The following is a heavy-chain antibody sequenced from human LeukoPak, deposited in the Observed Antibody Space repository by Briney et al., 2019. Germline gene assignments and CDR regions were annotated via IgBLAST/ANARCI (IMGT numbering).Heavy chain of an antibody. J-gene: IGHJ4*02. CDR2: ITGSGSAT. CDR3: AKRRYHSSGYFDY. D-gene: IGHD3-22*01. V-gene: IGHV3-23*01. Sequence: PGGSLRLSCAASGFTFSSYVMSWVRQAPGKGLEWVSAITGSGSATDYADSVKGRFTISRDNSENTLYLQMNSLRAEDTAVYYCAKRRYHSSGYFDYWGQGTLVTVSS. CDR1: GFTFSSYV.